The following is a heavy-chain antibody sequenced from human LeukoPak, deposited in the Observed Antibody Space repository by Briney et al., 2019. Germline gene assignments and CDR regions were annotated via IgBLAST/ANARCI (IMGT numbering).Heavy chain of an antibody. V-gene: IGHV3-7*01. D-gene: IGHD3-22*01. J-gene: IGHJ4*02. CDR2: IKQDGSDK. Sequence: GGSLRHSCAAFGFMFSSNWMTWVRQAPGKGLEWVANIKQDGSDKNYVDAVKGRFTISKDNTKNSLYLQMNSLRAEDTAVYYCAREPRYYYDSSGYQDYWGQGTLVTVSS. CDR1: GFMFSSNW. CDR3: AREPRYYYDSSGYQDY.